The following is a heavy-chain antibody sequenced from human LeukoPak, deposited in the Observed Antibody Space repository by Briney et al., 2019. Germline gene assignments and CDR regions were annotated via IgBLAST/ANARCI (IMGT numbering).Heavy chain of an antibody. Sequence: ASVKVSCKASGYTFTSYDINWVRQATGQGLEWMGWMNPNSGNTGYAQKFQGRVTMTRNTSISTAYMELRSLRSDDTAVYYCARVGGASYDSTSPGYWGQGTLVTVSS. CDR2: MNPNSGNT. CDR1: GYTFTSYD. J-gene: IGHJ4*02. CDR3: ARVGGASYDSTSPGY. V-gene: IGHV1-8*01. D-gene: IGHD3-22*01.